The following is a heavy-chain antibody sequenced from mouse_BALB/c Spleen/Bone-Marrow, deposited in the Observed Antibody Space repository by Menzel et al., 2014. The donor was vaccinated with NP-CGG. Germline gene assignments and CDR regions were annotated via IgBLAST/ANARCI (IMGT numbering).Heavy chain of an antibody. CDR1: GFNIKDYY. J-gene: IGHJ4*01. CDR2: IDPENGDT. CDR3: NGNYYAMDY. Sequence: EVKLMESGAELVRSGASVKLSCTASGFNIKDYYMHWVKQRPGQGPEWIGWIDPENGDTEYAPKFQGKATMTADTSSNTAYLQLSSLTSEDTAVYYCNGNYYAMDYWGQGTSVTVSS. D-gene: IGHD2-1*01. V-gene: IGHV14-4*02.